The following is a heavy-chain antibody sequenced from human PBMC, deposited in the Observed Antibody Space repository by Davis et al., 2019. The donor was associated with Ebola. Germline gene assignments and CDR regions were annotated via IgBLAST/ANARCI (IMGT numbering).Heavy chain of an antibody. CDR3: ARRMATIKYYGMDV. D-gene: IGHD5-24*01. CDR2: IDPSDSYT. CDR1: GYSFTSYW. J-gene: IGHJ6*02. Sequence: GESLKISCKGSGYSFTSYWIGWVRQMPGKGLEWMGRIDPSDSYTNYSPSFQGHVTISADKSISTAYLQWSSLKASDTAMYYCARRMATIKYYGMDVWGQGTTVTVSS. V-gene: IGHV5-10-1*01.